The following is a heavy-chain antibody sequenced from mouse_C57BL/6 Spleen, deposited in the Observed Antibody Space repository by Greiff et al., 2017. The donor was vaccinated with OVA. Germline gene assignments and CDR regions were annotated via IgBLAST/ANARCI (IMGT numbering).Heavy chain of an antibody. CDR3: ARDGSSYDAMDY. J-gene: IGHJ4*01. CDR1: GYTFTSYG. Sequence: VQRVESGAELARPGASVKLSCKASGYTFTSYGISWVKQRTGQGLEWIGEIYPRSGNTYYNEKFKGKATLTADKSSSTAYMELRSLTSEDSAVYFCARDGSSYDAMDYWGQGTSVTVSS. D-gene: IGHD1-1*01. V-gene: IGHV1-81*01. CDR2: IYPRSGNT.